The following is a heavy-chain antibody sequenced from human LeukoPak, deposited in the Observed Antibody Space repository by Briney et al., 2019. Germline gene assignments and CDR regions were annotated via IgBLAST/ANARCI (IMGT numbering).Heavy chain of an antibody. D-gene: IGHD2-2*02. CDR2: IYYSGNT. CDR1: GGPISTSGYY. J-gene: IGHJ4*02. CDR3: GRSPIVVIPAAIPTEDVVRPDYFDY. Sequence: SETLSLTCAVSGGPISTSGYYWGWTRQPPGKGLQWIGSIYYSGNTYYNPSLKSRVTISVDTSKNQFSLKVNTVTAAETAVYYCGRSPIVVIPAAIPTEDVVRPDYFDYWGQGTLVTVSS. V-gene: IGHV4-39*01.